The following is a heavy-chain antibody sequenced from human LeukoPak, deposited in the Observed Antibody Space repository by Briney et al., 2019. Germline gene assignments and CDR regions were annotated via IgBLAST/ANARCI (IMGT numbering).Heavy chain of an antibody. D-gene: IGHD3-9*01. Sequence: SETLSLTCAVYGGSFSGYYWSWIRQPPGKGLEWIGEINHSGGTNYNPSLKSRVTISVDTSKNQFSLKLSSVIAADTAVYYCARWVRYFDWLPYDAFDIWGQGTMVTVSS. J-gene: IGHJ3*02. CDR2: INHSGGT. CDR3: ARWVRYFDWLPYDAFDI. V-gene: IGHV4-34*01. CDR1: GGSFSGYY.